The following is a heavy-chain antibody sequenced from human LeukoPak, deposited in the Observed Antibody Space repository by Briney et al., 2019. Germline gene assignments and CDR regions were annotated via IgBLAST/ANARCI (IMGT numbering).Heavy chain of an antibody. CDR3: ARGVDWELSNQDAFDI. Sequence: GGSLRLSCAASGFTFSSYGMHWVRQAPGKGLEWVAFIRYDGSNKYYADSVKGRFTISRDNSKNTLYLQMNSLRAEDTAVYYCARGVDWELSNQDAFDIWGQGTMVTVSS. V-gene: IGHV3-30*02. CDR2: IRYDGSNK. J-gene: IGHJ3*02. D-gene: IGHD1-26*01. CDR1: GFTFSSYG.